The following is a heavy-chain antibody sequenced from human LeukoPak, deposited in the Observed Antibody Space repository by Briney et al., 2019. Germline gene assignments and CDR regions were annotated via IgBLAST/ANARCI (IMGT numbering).Heavy chain of an antibody. V-gene: IGHV1-18*01. CDR1: GHTFTSYG. CDR3: ARDSPSLGAFDI. CDR2: ISAYNGNT. Sequence: ASVKVSCKASGHTFTSYGISWVRQAPGQGLEWMGWISAYNGNTNYAQKLQGRVTTTTDTSTSTAYMELRSLRSDDTAVYYCARDSPSLGAFDIWGQGTMVTVSS. J-gene: IGHJ3*02.